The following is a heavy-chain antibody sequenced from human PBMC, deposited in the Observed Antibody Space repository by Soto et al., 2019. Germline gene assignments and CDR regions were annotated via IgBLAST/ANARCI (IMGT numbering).Heavy chain of an antibody. CDR2: ISGSGGST. J-gene: IGHJ5*02. CDR3: AKGIAVALYNWFDP. D-gene: IGHD6-19*01. V-gene: IGHV3-23*01. CDR1: GFTFSSYA. Sequence: GGSLRLSCAASGFTFSSYAMSWVRQAPGKGLEWVSAISGSGGSTYRADSVKGRFTISRDNSKNTLYLQMNSLRAEDTAVYYCAKGIAVALYNWFDPWGQGTLVTVSS.